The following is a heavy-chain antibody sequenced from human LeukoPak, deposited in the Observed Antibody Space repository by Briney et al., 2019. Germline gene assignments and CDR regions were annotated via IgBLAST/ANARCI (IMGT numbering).Heavy chain of an antibody. Sequence: GGSLRLSCAASGFTFGDYAMNWVRQAPGKGLEWVSGITSNGGSIAYADSVKGRFTISRDNAKNSLYMQMNSLRAEDTALYYCARDQPSYYYDSSGYYSDYWGQGTLVTVSS. V-gene: IGHV3-20*04. D-gene: IGHD3-22*01. CDR3: ARDQPSYYYDSSGYYSDY. J-gene: IGHJ4*02. CDR2: ITSNGGSI. CDR1: GFTFGDYA.